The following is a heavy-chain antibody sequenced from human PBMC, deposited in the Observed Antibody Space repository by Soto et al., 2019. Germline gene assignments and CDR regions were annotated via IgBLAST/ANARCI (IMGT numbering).Heavy chain of an antibody. CDR1: GFTFSSYG. V-gene: IGHV3-33*01. J-gene: IGHJ4*02. CDR2: IWYDGSNK. Sequence: PGGSLRLSCASSGFTFSSYGMHWVRQAPGKGLEWVAVIWYDGSNKYYADSVKGRFTISRDNSKNTLYLQMNSLRAEDTAVYYCARDAGYSSSWYCDYWGQGTLVTVSS. D-gene: IGHD6-13*01. CDR3: ARDAGYSSSWYCDY.